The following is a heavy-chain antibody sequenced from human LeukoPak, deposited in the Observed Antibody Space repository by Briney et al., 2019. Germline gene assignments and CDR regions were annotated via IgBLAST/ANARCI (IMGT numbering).Heavy chain of an antibody. CDR1: GFTFSSYG. CDR2: LSRSGGDT. CDR3: VSGTTYFDY. D-gene: IGHD1-14*01. V-gene: IGHV3-23*01. J-gene: IGHJ4*02. Sequence: GGSLRLSCAASGFTFSSYGMSWVRQAPGKGLEWVSALSRSGGDTYYADSVKGRFTISRDNSKNTLYLQMNSLRDEDTAVYYCVSGTTYFDYWGQGTLVTVSS.